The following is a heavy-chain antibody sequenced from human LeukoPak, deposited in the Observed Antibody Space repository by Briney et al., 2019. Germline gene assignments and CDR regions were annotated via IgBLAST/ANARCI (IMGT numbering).Heavy chain of an antibody. CDR1: GGSISSYY. CDR2: IYYSRST. Sequence: PSETLSLTCTVSGGSISSYYWSWIRQPPGKGLEWIGYIYYSRSTNYNPSLKSRVTISVDASKNQFSLKLSSVTAADTAVYYYARFLDAFDIWGQGTMVTVSS. D-gene: IGHD2/OR15-2a*01. CDR3: ARFLDAFDI. J-gene: IGHJ3*02. V-gene: IGHV4-59*08.